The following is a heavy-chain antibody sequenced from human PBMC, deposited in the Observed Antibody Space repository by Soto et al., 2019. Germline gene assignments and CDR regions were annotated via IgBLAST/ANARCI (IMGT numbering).Heavy chain of an antibody. J-gene: IGHJ6*02. CDR3: VKFDYDYYALDV. Sequence: SETLSLTCAVSGGSISTNKWWHWVRQSPGKGLEWIGEIHHTGSTNYNPSLKSRVSLSVDKSKNNFSLTLTSVTAADTAVYFCVKFDYDYYALDVWGQGTTATVSS. D-gene: IGHD3-9*01. CDR1: GGSISTNKW. CDR2: IHHTGST. V-gene: IGHV4-4*02.